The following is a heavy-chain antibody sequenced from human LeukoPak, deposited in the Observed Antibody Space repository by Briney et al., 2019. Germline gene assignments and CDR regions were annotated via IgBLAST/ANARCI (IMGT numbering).Heavy chain of an antibody. CDR3: ARHQIAGRYGMDV. V-gene: IGHV3-21*01. Sequence: PGGSLRLSCAASGFTFSSYSMNWVLQAPGKGLEWVSSISSSSSYIYYADSVKGRFTISRDNAKNSLYLQMNILRAEDTAVYYCARHQIAGRYGMDVWGQGTTVTVSS. J-gene: IGHJ6*02. D-gene: IGHD6-13*01. CDR2: ISSSSSYI. CDR1: GFTFSSYS.